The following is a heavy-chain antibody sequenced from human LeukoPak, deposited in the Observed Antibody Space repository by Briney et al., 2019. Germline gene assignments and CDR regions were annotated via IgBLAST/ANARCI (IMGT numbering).Heavy chain of an antibody. J-gene: IGHJ5*02. D-gene: IGHD2-2*01. CDR1: GDSISSSSYY. CDR3: VRSAPGSIVVVPAAGNWFDP. V-gene: IGHV4-39*07. Sequence: SETLSLTCTVSGDSISSSSYYWGWIRQPPGKGLEWIGSIYYSGSTYYNPSLKSRVTISVDRSKNQFSLKLSSVTAADTAVYYCVRSAPGSIVVVPAAGNWFDPWGQGTLVTVSS. CDR2: IYYSGST.